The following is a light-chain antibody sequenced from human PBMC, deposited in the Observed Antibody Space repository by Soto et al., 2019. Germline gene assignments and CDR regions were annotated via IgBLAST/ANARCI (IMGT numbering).Light chain of an antibody. CDR3: QQYNIWPRMYT. J-gene: IGKJ2*01. Sequence: EIVMTQSPATLSVSPGERATLSCRASQSVSSNLAWYQQKPGQAPRLLIYGASTRATGIPARFSGSGSGTEFTLTISSLQSEDFAVYYCQQYNIWPRMYTFGQGTKLEIK. CDR2: GAS. V-gene: IGKV3-15*01. CDR1: QSVSSN.